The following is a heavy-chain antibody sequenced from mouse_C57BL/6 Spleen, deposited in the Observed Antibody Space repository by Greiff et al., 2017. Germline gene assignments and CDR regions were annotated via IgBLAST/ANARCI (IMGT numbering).Heavy chain of an antibody. Sequence: EVQGVESGEGLVKPGGSLKLSCAASGFTFSSYAMSWVRQTPEKRLEWVAYISSGGDYIYYADTVKGRFTISRDNARNTLYLQMSSLKSEDTAMYYCTRDGRLGYYFDYWGQGTTLTVSS. CDR2: ISSGGDYI. CDR1: GFTFSSYA. D-gene: IGHD2-3*01. J-gene: IGHJ2*01. V-gene: IGHV5-9-1*02. CDR3: TRDGRLGYYFDY.